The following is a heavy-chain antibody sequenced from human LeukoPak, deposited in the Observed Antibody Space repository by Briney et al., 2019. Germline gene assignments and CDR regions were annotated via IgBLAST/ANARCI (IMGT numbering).Heavy chain of an antibody. J-gene: IGHJ4*02. Sequence: GASVKVSCKASGYTFTGYYMHWVRQAPGQGLEWMGRIIPIFGTANYAQKFQGRVTITTDESTSTAYMELSSLRSEDTAVYYCARTPYYYDSSGYYYDDYFDYWGQGTLVTVSS. V-gene: IGHV1-69*05. CDR1: GYTFTGYY. CDR3: ARTPYYYDSSGYYYDDYFDY. CDR2: IIPIFGTA. D-gene: IGHD3-22*01.